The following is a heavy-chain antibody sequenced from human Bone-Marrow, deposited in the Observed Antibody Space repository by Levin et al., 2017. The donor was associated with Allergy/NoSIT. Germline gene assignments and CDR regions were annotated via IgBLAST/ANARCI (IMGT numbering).Heavy chain of an antibody. Sequence: GGSLRLSCEASQFSFSHYWMHWVRQDPGNGLLWVARIVEDGSDPSYADSVKGRFIISRDNAKNTLYLQMNSLRVEDTAMYFCVGSKYFYDNSGYSTSYFDYWGQGTLVTVSS. D-gene: IGHD3-22*01. CDR1: QFSFSHYW. V-gene: IGHV3-74*01. CDR2: IVEDGSDP. CDR3: VGSKYFYDNSGYSTSYFDY. J-gene: IGHJ4*02.